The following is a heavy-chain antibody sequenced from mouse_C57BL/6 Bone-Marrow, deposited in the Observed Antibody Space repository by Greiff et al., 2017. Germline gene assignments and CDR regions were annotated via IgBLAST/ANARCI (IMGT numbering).Heavy chain of an antibody. CDR1: GFTFSSYT. Sequence: EVKLVESGGGLVKPGGSLKLSCAASGFTFSSYTMSWVRQTPERRLEWVATISGGGGNTYYPDSVKGRFTISRDNAKNTLYLQMSSLRSEDTAWYDCARRLLRTGVDYWGQGTTLTVSS. J-gene: IGHJ2*01. V-gene: IGHV5-9*01. CDR2: ISGGGGNT. D-gene: IGHD1-1*01. CDR3: ARRLLRTGVDY.